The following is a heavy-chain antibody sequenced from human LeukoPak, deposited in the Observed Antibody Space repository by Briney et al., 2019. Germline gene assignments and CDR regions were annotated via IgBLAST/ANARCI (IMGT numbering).Heavy chain of an antibody. J-gene: IGHJ3*02. D-gene: IGHD3-3*01. V-gene: IGHV3-20*04. CDR2: INWNGDSR. Sequence: PGGSLILSCAASGFTFDDYGMSWVRQVPGKGLEWVSFINWNGDSRGYVDSVKGRFTISRDKATNSLYLEMNSLRGEDTAFFYCARVGNPIFGAAMDAFDIWSQGTLVTVSS. CDR3: ARVGNPIFGAAMDAFDI. CDR1: GFTFDDYG.